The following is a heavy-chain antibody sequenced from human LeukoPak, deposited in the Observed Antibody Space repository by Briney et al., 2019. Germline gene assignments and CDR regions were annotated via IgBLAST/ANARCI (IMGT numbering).Heavy chain of an antibody. D-gene: IGHD6-13*01. Sequence: SETLSLTCAVYGGSFSGYYWSWIRQPPGKGLEWIGEINHSGSTNYNPSLKSRVTISVDTSKNQFSLKLSSVTAADTAVYYCARATVSPRRTDKKSKKRPGIAAAGTGWYFDLWGRGTLVTVSS. V-gene: IGHV4-34*01. CDR3: ARATVSPRRTDKKSKKRPGIAAAGTGWYFDL. CDR1: GGSFSGYY. CDR2: INHSGST. J-gene: IGHJ2*01.